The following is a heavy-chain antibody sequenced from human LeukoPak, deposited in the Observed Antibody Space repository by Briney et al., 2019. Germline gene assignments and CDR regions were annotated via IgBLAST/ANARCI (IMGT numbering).Heavy chain of an antibody. CDR1: GGSISSSSYY. CDR3: ARDRYGEGDGDKIPDWYFDL. D-gene: IGHD3-10*01. Sequence: PSETLSLTCTVSGGSISSSSYYWGWIRQPPGKGLEWIGSIYYSGSTYYNPSLKSRVTISVDTSKNQFSLKLSSVTAADTAVYYCARDRYGEGDGDKIPDWYFDLWGRGTLVTVSS. J-gene: IGHJ2*01. V-gene: IGHV4-39*07. CDR2: IYYSGST.